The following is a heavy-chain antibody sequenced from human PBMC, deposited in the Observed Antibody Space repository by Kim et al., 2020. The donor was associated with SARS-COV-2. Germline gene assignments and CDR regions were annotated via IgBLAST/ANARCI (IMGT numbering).Heavy chain of an antibody. J-gene: IGHJ6*01. CDR2: IYYSGST. D-gene: IGHD2-15*01. V-gene: IGHV4-39*01. CDR3: ARTPDCRGGSCLYYYY. Sequence: SETLSLTCTVSGGSISSSSYYWGWIRQPPGKGLEWIGSIYYSGSTYYNPSLKSRVTISVDTSKNQFSLKLSPVTAADTAVYYCARTPDCRGGSCLYYYY. CDR1: GGSISSSSYY.